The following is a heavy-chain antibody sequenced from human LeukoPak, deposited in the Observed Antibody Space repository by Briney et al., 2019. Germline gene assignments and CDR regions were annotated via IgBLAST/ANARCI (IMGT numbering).Heavy chain of an antibody. V-gene: IGHV4-34*01. CDR1: GGSFSGYY. CDR2: INHSGST. CDR3: ASFDSSGWYPNFNY. D-gene: IGHD6-19*01. J-gene: IGHJ4*02. Sequence: SETLSLTCAVYGGSFSGYYWSWIRRPPGKGLEWIGEINHSGSTNYNPSLKSRVTISVDTSKNQFSLKLSSVTAADTAVYYCASFDSSGWYPNFNYWGQGTLVTVSS.